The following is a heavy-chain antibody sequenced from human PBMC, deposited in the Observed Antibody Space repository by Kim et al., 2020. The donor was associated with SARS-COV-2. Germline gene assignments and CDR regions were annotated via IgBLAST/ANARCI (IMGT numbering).Heavy chain of an antibody. CDR2: ISWNSGSI. V-gene: IGHV3-9*01. Sequence: GGSLRLSCAASGFTFDDYAMHWVRQAPGKGLEWVSGISWNSGSIGYADSVKGRFTISRDNAKNSLYLQMNSLRAEDTALYYCAKDIRYYDILTGYYYYY. J-gene: IGHJ6*01. D-gene: IGHD3-9*01. CDR1: GFTFDDYA. CDR3: AKDIRYYDILTGYYYYY.